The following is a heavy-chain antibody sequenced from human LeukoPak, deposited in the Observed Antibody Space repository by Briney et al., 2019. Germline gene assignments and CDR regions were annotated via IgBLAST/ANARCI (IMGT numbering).Heavy chain of an antibody. J-gene: IGHJ4*02. D-gene: IGHD3-9*01. CDR2: IYHSGST. CDR1: GYSISSGYY. CDR3: ARVGGYDILTGYYPLPFDY. Sequence: SETLSLTCAVSGYSISSGYYWGWIRQPPGKGLEWIGSIYHSGSTYYNPSLKSRVTISVDTSKNQFSLKLRSVTAADTAVYYCARVGGYDILTGYYPLPFDYWGQGTLVTVSS. V-gene: IGHV4-38-2*01.